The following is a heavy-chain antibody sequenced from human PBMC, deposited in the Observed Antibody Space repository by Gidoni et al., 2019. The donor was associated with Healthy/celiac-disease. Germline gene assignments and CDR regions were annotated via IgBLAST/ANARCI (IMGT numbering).Heavy chain of an antibody. V-gene: IGHV3-30-3*01. CDR2: ISYDGSNK. CDR3: ARDDIVVVPAAYGMDV. J-gene: IGHJ6*02. CDR1: GFTFSSYA. Sequence: QVQLVESGGGVVQPGRSLRLSCAASGFTFSSYAIHWVRQAPGKGLEWVAVISYDGSNKYYADSVKGRFTISRDNSKNTLYLQMNSLRAEDTAVYYCARDDIVVVPAAYGMDVWGQGTTVTVSS. D-gene: IGHD2-2*01.